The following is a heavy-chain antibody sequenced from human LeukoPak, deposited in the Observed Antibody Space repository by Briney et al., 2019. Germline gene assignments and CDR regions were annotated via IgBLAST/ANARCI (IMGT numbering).Heavy chain of an antibody. CDR3: AKGGTAMDFDY. CDR1: GFAVSSNY. V-gene: IGHV3-53*05. Sequence: PGGSLRLSCAASGFAVSSNYMSWVRQAPGKGLEWVSVIYSGGSTYYADSVKGRFTISRDNSKNTLYVQMNSLRVEDTAVYYCAKGGTAMDFDYWGQGTLVTVSS. CDR2: IYSGGST. D-gene: IGHD5-18*01. J-gene: IGHJ4*02.